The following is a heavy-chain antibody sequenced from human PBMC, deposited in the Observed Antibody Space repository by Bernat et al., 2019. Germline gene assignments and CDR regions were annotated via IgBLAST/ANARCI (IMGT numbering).Heavy chain of an antibody. Sequence: LVQSGAEVKKPGASVKVSCKASGYTFTGYYMHWVRQAPGQGLEWMGWINPNSGGTNYAQKFQGRVTMTRDTSNSTAYMELSRLRSDDTAVYYCARDSCPFCRYYYYYGMDVWGQGTTVTVSS. CDR3: ARDSCPFCRYYYYYGMDV. CDR1: GYTFTGYY. J-gene: IGHJ6*02. CDR2: INPNSGGT. V-gene: IGHV1-2*02.